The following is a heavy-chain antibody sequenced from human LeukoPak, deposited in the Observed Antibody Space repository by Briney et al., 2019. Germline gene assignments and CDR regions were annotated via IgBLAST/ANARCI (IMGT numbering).Heavy chain of an antibody. CDR3: ARDPNSSGWYMYNWFDP. CDR1: GFTFSSYG. V-gene: IGHV3-33*01. J-gene: IGHJ5*02. D-gene: IGHD6-19*01. Sequence: GGSLRLSCAASGFTFSSYGMHWIRQAPGKGLEWVAVIWYDGSNKYYADPVKGRFTISRDNSKNTLYLQMNSLRAEDTAVYYCARDPNSSGWYMYNWFDPWGQGTLVTVSS. CDR2: IWYDGSNK.